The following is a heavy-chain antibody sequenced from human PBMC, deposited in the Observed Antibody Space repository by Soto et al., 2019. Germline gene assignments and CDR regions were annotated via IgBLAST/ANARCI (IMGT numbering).Heavy chain of an antibody. CDR2: IYWDDDK. V-gene: IGHV2-5*02. D-gene: IGHD6-19*01. CDR3: ARKPHSSWYAYAMDV. CDR1: GFSLSTNGVG. Sequence: QITLKESGPTLVKPTQTLTLTCTFSGFSLSTNGVGVGWIRQPPGKALEWLALIYWDDDKRYSPSLKSRLTITNDTSKNHVVLTMTNMDPVDTATYYCARKPHSSWYAYAMDVWGQETTVTVSS. J-gene: IGHJ6*02.